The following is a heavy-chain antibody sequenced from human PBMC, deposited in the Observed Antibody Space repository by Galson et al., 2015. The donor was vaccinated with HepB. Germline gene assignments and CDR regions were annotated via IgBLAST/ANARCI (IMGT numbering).Heavy chain of an antibody. CDR1: GFTFTDYH. V-gene: IGHV1-2*06. Sequence: SVKVSCKASGFTFTDYHFHWVRQAPGQGLEWMGRVNAYSGDTNYAQKFQGRVTMTRDTSTTTAYLELTSLRSDDTAVYYCARGTGYSYGYWGQGALVTVSS. D-gene: IGHD5-18*01. J-gene: IGHJ4*02. CDR2: VNAYSGDT. CDR3: ARGTGYSYGY.